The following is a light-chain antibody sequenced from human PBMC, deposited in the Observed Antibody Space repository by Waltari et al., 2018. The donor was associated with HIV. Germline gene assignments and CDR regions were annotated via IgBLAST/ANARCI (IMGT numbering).Light chain of an antibody. CDR2: DVS. CDR3: CSYAGSDTFVL. V-gene: IGLV2-11*01. Sequence: QSALTQPRSVSGSPGQSVTISCTGTSSDVGGYDYVSWYQQHPGEAPKLIIYDVSKRPSGAPSRFSGSKSGNTASLTISGLQAEDEADYYCCSYAGSDTFVLFGGGTKVTVL. CDR1: SSDVGGYDY. J-gene: IGLJ2*01.